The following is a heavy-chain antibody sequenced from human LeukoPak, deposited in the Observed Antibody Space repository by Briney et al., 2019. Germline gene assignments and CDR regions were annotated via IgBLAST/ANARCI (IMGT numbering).Heavy chain of an antibody. CDR3: AREDGSGSYSNFDY. Sequence: KPSETLSLTCTVSGGSISSYYWSWIRQPPGKGLEWIGYIYYSGSTNYNHSLKSRVTISVDTSKNQFFVKLSSVTAADTAVYYCAREDGSGSYSNFDYWGQGTLVTVSS. J-gene: IGHJ4*02. D-gene: IGHD1-26*01. CDR2: IYYSGST. V-gene: IGHV4-59*01. CDR1: GGSISSYY.